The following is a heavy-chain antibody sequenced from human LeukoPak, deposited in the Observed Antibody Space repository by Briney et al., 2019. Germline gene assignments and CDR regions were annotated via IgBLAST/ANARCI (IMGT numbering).Heavy chain of an antibody. CDR1: GGSISSYY. D-gene: IGHD1-26*01. V-gene: IGHV4-39*07. CDR3: ARDPVPYSGSYPDHDAFDI. Sequence: PSETPSLTCTVSGGSISSYYWSWIRQPPGKGLEWIGSIYYSGSTYYNPSLKSRVTISVDTSKNQFSLKLSSVTAADTAVYYCARDPVPYSGSYPDHDAFDIWGQGTMVTVSS. CDR2: IYYSGST. J-gene: IGHJ3*02.